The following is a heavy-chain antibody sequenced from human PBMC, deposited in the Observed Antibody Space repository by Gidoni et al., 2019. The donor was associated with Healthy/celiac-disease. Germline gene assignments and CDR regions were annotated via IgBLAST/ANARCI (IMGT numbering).Heavy chain of an antibody. D-gene: IGHD3-3*01. J-gene: IGHJ4*02. CDR2: ISYDGSNK. CDR1: YA. CDR3: ARDTAIFGVVKREIDY. Sequence: YAMHWVRQAPGKGLEWVAVISYDGSNKYYADSVKGRFTISRDNSKNTLYLQMNSLRAEDTAVYYCARDTAIFGVVKREIDYWGQGTLVTVSS. V-gene: IGHV3-30-3*01.